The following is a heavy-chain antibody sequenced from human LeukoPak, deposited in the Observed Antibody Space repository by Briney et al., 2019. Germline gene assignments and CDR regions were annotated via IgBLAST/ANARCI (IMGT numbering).Heavy chain of an antibody. J-gene: IGHJ6*03. Sequence: SETLSLTCTVSGGSISSSSYYWGWIRQPPGKGLEWIGEINHSGSTNYNPSLKSRVTISVDTSKNQFSLKLSSVTAADTAVYYCARMSITMVRGVHPTRYYYYMDVWGKGTTVTVSS. CDR1: GGSISSSSYY. D-gene: IGHD3-10*01. CDR2: INHSGST. V-gene: IGHV4-39*07. CDR3: ARMSITMVRGVHPTRYYYYMDV.